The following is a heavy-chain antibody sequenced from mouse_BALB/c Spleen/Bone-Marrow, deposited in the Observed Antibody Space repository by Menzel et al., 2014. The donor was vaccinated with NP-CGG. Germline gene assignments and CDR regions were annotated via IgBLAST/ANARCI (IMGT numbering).Heavy chain of an antibody. J-gene: IGHJ3*01. CDR2: INPSTGYT. V-gene: IGHV1-7*01. D-gene: IGHD1-1*01. CDR1: GYTFTSYW. CDR3: ARGYYGSSLVY. Sequence: SGAELAKPGASVKMSCKASGYTFTSYWMHWVKQRPGQGLEWIGYINPSTGYTEYNQKFKDKATLTADKSSSTAYMQLSSLTSGDSAVYYCARGYYGSSLVYWGQGTLVTVSA.